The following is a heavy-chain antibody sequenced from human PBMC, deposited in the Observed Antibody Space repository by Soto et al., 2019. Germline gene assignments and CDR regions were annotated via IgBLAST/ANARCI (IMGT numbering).Heavy chain of an antibody. J-gene: IGHJ4*02. CDR2: ISGSGDNT. CDR1: KFTFSTYA. Sequence: GGSLRLSCAASKFTFSTYAMTWVRQAPGKGLEWVSDISGSGDNTYYADSVKGRFTISRDNSKSTLYLQMNSLRAEDTAVYYCAKDSEWELPSDYWGQGTLVTVSS. D-gene: IGHD1-26*01. CDR3: AKDSEWELPSDY. V-gene: IGHV3-23*01.